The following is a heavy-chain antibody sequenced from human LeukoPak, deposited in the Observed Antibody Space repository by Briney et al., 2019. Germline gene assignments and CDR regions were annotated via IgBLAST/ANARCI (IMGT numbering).Heavy chain of an antibody. D-gene: IGHD3-10*01. CDR1: GFTFSSYA. CDR2: ISGNGGST. V-gene: IGHV3-64D*06. J-gene: IGHJ4*02. Sequence: GGSLRLSCSASGFTFSSYAMHWVRQAPGKGLGYVSAISGNGGSTYYADSVKGRFTISRDNSKNTLYLQMSSLRAEDTAVYYCVKSMVRGESVDYWGQGTLVTVSS. CDR3: VKSMVRGESVDY.